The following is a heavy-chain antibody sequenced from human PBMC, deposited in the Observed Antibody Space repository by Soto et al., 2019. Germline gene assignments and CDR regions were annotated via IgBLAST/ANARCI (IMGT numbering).Heavy chain of an antibody. CDR1: GXTFSSYA. Sequence: LRLSCSASGXTFSSYAMSWVRQAPGKGLEWVSAISGSGGSTYYADSVKGRFTISRDNSKNTLYLQMNSLRAEDTAVYYCAKEGKVEVLVDYWGQGTLVTVSS. CDR2: ISGSGGST. V-gene: IGHV3-23*01. D-gene: IGHD2-15*01. CDR3: AKEGKVEVLVDY. J-gene: IGHJ4*02.